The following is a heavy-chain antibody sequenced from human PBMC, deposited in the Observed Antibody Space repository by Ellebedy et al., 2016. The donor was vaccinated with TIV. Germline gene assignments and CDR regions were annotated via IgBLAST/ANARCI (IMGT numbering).Heavy chain of an antibody. D-gene: IGHD1-7*01. J-gene: IGHJ4*02. CDR1: GGSFSGYY. CDR2: INHSGST. V-gene: IGHV4-34*01. Sequence: GSLRLSCAVYGGSFSGYYWSWIRQPPGKGLEWIGEINHSGSTNYNPSLKSRVTISVDTSKNQFSLKLSSVTAADTAVYYCARGSSGWNFGPPDYWGQGTLVTVSS. CDR3: ARGSSGWNFGPPDY.